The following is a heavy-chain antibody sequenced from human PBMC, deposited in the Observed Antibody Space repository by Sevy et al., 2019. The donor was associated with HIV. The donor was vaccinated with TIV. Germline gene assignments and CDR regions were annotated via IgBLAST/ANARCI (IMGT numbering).Heavy chain of an antibody. D-gene: IGHD6-19*01. Sequence: GGSLRLSCAASGFSISGYGMHWVRQAPGKGLEWVAVIWYDGTNREYADSVKGRFTISRDNSKNTLYLQMNSLRVEERVVNNWGGEVLRVAVLGYYFNSWGRGP. V-gene: IGHV3-33*01. CDR2: IWYDGTNR. CDR1: GFSISGYG. J-gene: IGHJ4*02. CDR3: GGEVLRVAVLGYYFNS.